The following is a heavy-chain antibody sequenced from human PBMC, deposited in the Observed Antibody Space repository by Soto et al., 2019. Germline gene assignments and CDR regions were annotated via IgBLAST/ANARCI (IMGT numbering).Heavy chain of an antibody. D-gene: IGHD6-13*01. CDR3: ASSNRAAAGFYYYGMDV. Sequence: QVQLQESGPGLVKPSETLSLTCTVSGGSISSYYWSWIRQPPGKGLEWIGYIYYSGSTNYNPSLTRRVTISVDTSKNRFSLKLSSVTAADTAVYYCASSNRAAAGFYYYGMDVWGRGTTVTVSS. CDR1: GGSISSYY. J-gene: IGHJ6*02. V-gene: IGHV4-59*01. CDR2: IYYSGST.